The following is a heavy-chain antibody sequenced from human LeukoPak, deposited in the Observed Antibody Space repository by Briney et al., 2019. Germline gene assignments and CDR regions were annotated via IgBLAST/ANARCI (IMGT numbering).Heavy chain of an antibody. D-gene: IGHD6-6*01. V-gene: IGHV3-48*02. Sequence: PGGSLTLSCAASGFTFTSYSMHWVRQAPGKGLEWVSYITSSSTTINYADSVKGRFTISRDNAKNSLYLQMNSLRDEDTAVYYCARRYSSSSWDFDYWGQGTLVTVSS. CDR1: GFTFTSYS. CDR3: ARRYSSSSWDFDY. CDR2: ITSSSTTI. J-gene: IGHJ4*02.